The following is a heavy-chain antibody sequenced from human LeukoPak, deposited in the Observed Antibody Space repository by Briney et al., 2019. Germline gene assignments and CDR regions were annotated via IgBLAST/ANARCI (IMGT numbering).Heavy chain of an antibody. D-gene: IGHD5-18*01. J-gene: IGHJ4*02. CDR3: ARGATAMVTDFDY. CDR2: INHSGSS. Sequence: SETLSLTCAVHRGSFSGYYWSWIPNPPGKGPHRIGEINHSGSSNYNPSLKSRVTISVDTSKNQFSLKLSSVTAADTAVYYCARGATAMVTDFDYWGQGTLVTVSS. V-gene: IGHV4-34*01. CDR1: RGSFSGYY.